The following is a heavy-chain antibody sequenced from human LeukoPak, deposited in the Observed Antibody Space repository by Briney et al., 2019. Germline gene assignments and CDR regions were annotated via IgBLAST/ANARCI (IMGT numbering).Heavy chain of an antibody. J-gene: IGHJ4*02. V-gene: IGHV3-21*01. D-gene: IGHD4-17*01. CDR1: GFTFSSHS. CDR3: ARGGYGAYMG. CDR2: ISSSSNYI. Sequence: GGSLRLSCAASGFTFSSHSMNWVRQAPGKGLEWVSSISSSSNYIHYADSLKGRFTISRDNAKNTLYLQMNTLRAEDTAVYYCARGGYGAYMGWGQGNLVTVSS.